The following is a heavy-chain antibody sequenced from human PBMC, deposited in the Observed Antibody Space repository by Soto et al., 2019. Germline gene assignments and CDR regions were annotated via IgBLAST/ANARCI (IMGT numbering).Heavy chain of an antibody. D-gene: IGHD6-13*01. CDR3: TRQQLFFDY. CDR1: GFTFDDYA. J-gene: IGHJ4*02. Sequence: PGGSLRLSCTTSGFTFDDYAMSWVRQAPGKGLEWVGFIRSKPYGGTTEYAASVKGRFSIPRDNSKSIAYLQMNSLKTEDTAVYYCTRQQLFFDYWGQGTQVTVSS. V-gene: IGHV3-49*04. CDR2: IRSKPYGGTT.